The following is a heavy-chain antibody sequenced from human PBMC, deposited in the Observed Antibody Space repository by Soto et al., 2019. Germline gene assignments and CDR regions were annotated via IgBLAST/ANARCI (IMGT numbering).Heavy chain of an antibody. D-gene: IGHD4-17*01. V-gene: IGHV3-23*01. CDR3: AKTPSMTIRDGFDH. CDR2: IGGSGSNP. Sequence: EVQVLESGGGLVQPGGSLRLSCAASGFIFSSYAMSWVRQAPGQGLEWVSAIGGSGSNPYYADSVKGRFTISRDNTKNTLYLQMNRMRAEDTALYCCAKTPSMTIRDGFDHWGQGTLVTVSS. J-gene: IGHJ4*02. CDR1: GFIFSSYA.